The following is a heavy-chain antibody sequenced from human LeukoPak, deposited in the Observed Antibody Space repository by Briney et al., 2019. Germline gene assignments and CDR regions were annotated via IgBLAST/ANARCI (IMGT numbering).Heavy chain of an antibody. CDR3: AHSRAAAGKGRGWFDP. CDR2: IYWDDDK. J-gene: IGHJ5*02. CDR1: GFSLSTSGVG. D-gene: IGHD6-13*01. V-gene: IGHV2-5*02. Sequence: SGPTLVKPTETLTLTCTFSGFSLSTSGVGVGWIRQPPGKAPEWLALIYWDDDKRYSPSLKSRLTIIKDTSKNQVVLTMTNMDPVDTATYYCAHSRAAAGKGRGWFDPWGQGTLVTVSS.